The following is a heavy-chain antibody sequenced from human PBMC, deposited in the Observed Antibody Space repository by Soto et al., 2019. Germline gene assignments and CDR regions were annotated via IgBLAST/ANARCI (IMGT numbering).Heavy chain of an antibody. D-gene: IGHD3-9*01. CDR3: AREALDYDILTGYPNNWFDP. CDR1: GGSISSGGYY. V-gene: IGHV4-31*03. J-gene: IGHJ5*02. CDR2: IYYSGGT. Sequence: SETLSLTCTVSGGSISSGGYYWSWIRQHPGKGLEWIGYIYYSGGTYYNPSLKSRVTISVDTSKNQFSLKLSSVTAADTAVYYCAREALDYDILTGYPNNWFDPWGQGTLVTVSS.